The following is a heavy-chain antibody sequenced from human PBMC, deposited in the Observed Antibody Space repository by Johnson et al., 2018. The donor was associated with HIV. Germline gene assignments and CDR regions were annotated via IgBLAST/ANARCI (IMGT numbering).Heavy chain of an antibody. CDR1: GFTFSSYA. CDR2: ISGSGSTI. J-gene: IGHJ3*02. D-gene: IGHD3-22*01. V-gene: IGHV3-48*04. Sequence: EVQLVESGGGVVRPGGSLRVSCSASGFTFSSYAMSWVRQAAGKGLEWVSYISGSGSTIYYADSVKGRITISRDNAKNTLSLQMNSLRVEDTAEYYCAREARIVVVEPSDAFDIWGQGTMVTVSS. CDR3: AREARIVVVEPSDAFDI.